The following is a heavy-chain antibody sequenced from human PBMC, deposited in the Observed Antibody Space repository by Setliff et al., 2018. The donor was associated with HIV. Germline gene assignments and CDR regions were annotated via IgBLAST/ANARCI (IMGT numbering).Heavy chain of an antibody. CDR3: ARLWGLKEDTFDI. Sequence: PGGSLRLSCAVSGFSVSNKYMTWVRQAPGKGLEWVSDISVSGGSTYYADSVKGRFTITRDNSKNTLYLQMNSLRVEDTAVYYCARLWGLKEDTFDIWGQGTMVTVSS. D-gene: IGHD7-27*01. V-gene: IGHV3-23*01. CDR2: ISVSGGST. J-gene: IGHJ3*02. CDR1: GFSVSNKY.